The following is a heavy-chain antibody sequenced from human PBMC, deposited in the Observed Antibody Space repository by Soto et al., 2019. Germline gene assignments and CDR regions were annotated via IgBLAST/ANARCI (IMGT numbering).Heavy chain of an antibody. D-gene: IGHD5-18*01. CDR3: ARAFLGTDRGYSYGPYYYGMDV. V-gene: IGHV1-69*01. CDR1: GGTFSSYA. Sequence: QVQLVQSGAEVKKPGSSVKVSCKASGGTFSSYAISWVRQAPGQALEWMGGIIPIFGTANYAQKFQGRVTITADESTSTAYMELSSLRSEDTAVYYCARAFLGTDRGYSYGPYYYGMDVWGQGTTVTVSS. J-gene: IGHJ6*02. CDR2: IIPIFGTA.